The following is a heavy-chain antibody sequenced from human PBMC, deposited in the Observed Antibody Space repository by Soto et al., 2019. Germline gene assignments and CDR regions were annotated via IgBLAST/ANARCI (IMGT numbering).Heavy chain of an antibody. CDR3: AINVNSGPGSEDSDY. CDR2: FRTGGDDGTT. Sequence: PGGSLRLSCAASGFTFSSYSMSWVRQAPGKGLEWVSGFRTGGDDGTTYYADSVKGRFTISRDNSKNTLFLQMNSLRAEDTAIYYCAINVNSGPGSEDSDYWGQEGLVNGAS. D-gene: IGHD6-19*01. V-gene: IGHV3-23*01. J-gene: IGHJ4*02. CDR1: GFTFSSYS.